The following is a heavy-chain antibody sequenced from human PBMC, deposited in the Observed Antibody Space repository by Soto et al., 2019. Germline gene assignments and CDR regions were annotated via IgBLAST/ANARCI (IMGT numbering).Heavy chain of an antibody. CDR1: GYTFTRHT. CDR3: ARDRYYGSGIYNHFDC. D-gene: IGHD3-10*01. CDR2: INTGNGKT. V-gene: IGHV1-3*04. J-gene: IGHJ4*02. Sequence: ASVKVSCKASGYTFTRHTIHWVRQAPGQRLEWMGWINTGNGKTEYSQNFQGRVTVTRDTSASTVYMELSSLTSEDTAVYYCARDRYYGSGIYNHFDCWGKGTLVTVSS.